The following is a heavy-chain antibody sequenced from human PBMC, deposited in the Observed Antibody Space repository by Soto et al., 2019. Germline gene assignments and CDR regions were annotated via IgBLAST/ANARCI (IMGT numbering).Heavy chain of an antibody. J-gene: IGHJ4*02. Sequence: PGGSLRLSCAASGFTFEDYAMHWVRQAPGKGLEWVSLISRDGGSTYYADSVKGRFTISRDNSKNSLYLQMNSLRAEDTALYYCAKDTVRLVVAATAYFDYWGQGTLVTVSS. V-gene: IGHV3-43D*04. D-gene: IGHD2-15*01. CDR2: ISRDGGST. CDR3: AKDTVRLVVAATAYFDY. CDR1: GFTFEDYA.